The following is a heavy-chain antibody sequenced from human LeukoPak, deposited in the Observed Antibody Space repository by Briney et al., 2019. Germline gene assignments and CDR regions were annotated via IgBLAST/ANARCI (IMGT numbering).Heavy chain of an antibody. CDR1: GYTFTSYG. Sequence: GASVKVSCKASGYTFTSYGISWVRQAPGQGLEWMGWISAYNGNTNYAQKLQGRVTMTTDTSTSTAYMELRSLRSDDTAVYYCARDQERYFDWLLFVGAFDIWGQGTMVAVSS. CDR3: ARDQERYFDWLLFVGAFDI. V-gene: IGHV1-18*01. J-gene: IGHJ3*02. D-gene: IGHD3-9*01. CDR2: ISAYNGNT.